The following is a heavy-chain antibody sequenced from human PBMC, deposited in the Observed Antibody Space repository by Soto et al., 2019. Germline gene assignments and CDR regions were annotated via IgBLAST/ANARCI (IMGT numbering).Heavy chain of an antibody. D-gene: IGHD3-3*01. CDR2: IFYTGST. V-gene: IGHV4-28*01. CDR1: GYSISNTNW. CDR3: ARSGGPIWSGYYVDS. Sequence: QVLLQESGPGLVKPSDTLSLTCAVSGYSISNTNWWGWIRQPPGKGLEWIGYIFYTGSTYYNPSLTSRVTMSLDTSKNQFSLRLSSFTAVDTAVYYCARSGGPIWSGYYVDSWGQGTLVTVSS. J-gene: IGHJ4*02.